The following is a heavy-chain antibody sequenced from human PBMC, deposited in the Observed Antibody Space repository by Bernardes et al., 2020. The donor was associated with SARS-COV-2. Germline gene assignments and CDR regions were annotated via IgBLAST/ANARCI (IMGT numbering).Heavy chain of an antibody. D-gene: IGHD3-22*01. CDR1: GYIFTAYF. CDR2: INPKIGLT. CDR3: ARLGGRKDFFDSSGYYDY. V-gene: IGHV1-2*02. J-gene: IGHJ4*02. Sequence: ASWKDSCKASGYIFTAYFIHWVRQAPGQGLEWLGWINPKIGLTPYAEKFQGRITMTGVTSISTTYMDLRRLKPDDTAVYYCARLGGRKDFFDSSGYYDYWGQGALVTVSS.